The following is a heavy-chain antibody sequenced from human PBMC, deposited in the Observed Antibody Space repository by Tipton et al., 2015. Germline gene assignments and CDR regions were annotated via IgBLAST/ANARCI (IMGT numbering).Heavy chain of an antibody. Sequence: SLRLSCAASGFTFSGSAMHWVLQASAKGLVWVVRIRSKANSYATAYAASVKGRFTISRDDSKNTAYLQMNSLKTEDTAVYYCSGDSSSSVGYFDTWGQGPLVTVSS. CDR2: IRSKANSYAT. CDR3: SGDSSSSVGYFDT. J-gene: IGHJ4*02. CDR1: GFTFSGSA. D-gene: IGHD6-6*01. V-gene: IGHV3-73*01.